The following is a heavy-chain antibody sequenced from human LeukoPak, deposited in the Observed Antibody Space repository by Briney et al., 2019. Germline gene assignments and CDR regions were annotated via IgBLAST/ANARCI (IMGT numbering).Heavy chain of an antibody. CDR1: GYSFTSYW. D-gene: IGHD3-22*01. CDR3: ARPLDSSAYYPGY. V-gene: IGHV5-10-1*01. Sequence: GESLRISCKASGYSFTSYWVFWVRQMPGKGLEWVGRIDPTDSYTYYSPSFQGHVTISADKSISTAYLQWSSLKPSDTAMYYCARPLDSSAYYPGYWGQGTLVTVSS. CDR2: IDPTDSYT. J-gene: IGHJ4*02.